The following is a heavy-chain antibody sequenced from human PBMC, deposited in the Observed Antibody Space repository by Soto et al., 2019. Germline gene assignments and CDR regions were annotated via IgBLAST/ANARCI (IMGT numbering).Heavy chain of an antibody. J-gene: IGHJ5*02. CDR2: INAGNGNT. CDR3: ARLGPPADP. Sequence: QVQLVQSGAEEKKPGASVKVSCKASGYTFTSYAMHWVRQAPGQRLEWMGWINAGNGNTKYSQKFQGRVTITRDTSASTDYMELRSLSSEDTVVYYCARLGPPADPWGQGTLVTVSS. V-gene: IGHV1-3*05. CDR1: GYTFTSYA.